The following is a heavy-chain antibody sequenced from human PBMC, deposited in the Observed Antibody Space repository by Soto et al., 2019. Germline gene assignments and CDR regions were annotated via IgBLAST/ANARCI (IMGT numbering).Heavy chain of an antibody. CDR3: ARAGYDSSGYLLTVFDY. CDR1: GGSISSGGYY. D-gene: IGHD3-22*01. CDR2: IYYSGST. Sequence: SETLSLTCTVSGGSISSGGYYWSWIRQHPGKGLEWIGYIYYSGSTNYNPSLKSRVTISVDTSKNQFSLKLSSVTAADTAVYYCARAGYDSSGYLLTVFDYWGQGTLVTVSS. J-gene: IGHJ4*02. V-gene: IGHV4-31*03.